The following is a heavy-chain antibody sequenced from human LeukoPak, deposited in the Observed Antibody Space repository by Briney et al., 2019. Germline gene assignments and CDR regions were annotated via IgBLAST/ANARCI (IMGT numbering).Heavy chain of an antibody. D-gene: IGHD3-22*01. CDR1: GGSFSGYY. V-gene: IGHV4-34*01. CDR3: ARGLGYYDSSGSSLYYFDY. Sequence: KPSETLSLTCAVYGGSFSGYYWSWIRQPPGKGLEWIEEINHSGSTNYNPSLKSRVTISVDTSKNQFSLKLSSVTAADTAVYYCARGLGYYDSSGSSLYYFDYWGQGTLVTVSS. J-gene: IGHJ4*02. CDR2: INHSGST.